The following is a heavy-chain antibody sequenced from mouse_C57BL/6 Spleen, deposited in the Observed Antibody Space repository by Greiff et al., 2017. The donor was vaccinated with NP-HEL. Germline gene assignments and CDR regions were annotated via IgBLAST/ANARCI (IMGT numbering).Heavy chain of an antibody. CDR3: ARQNYYGSSPDYAMDY. D-gene: IGHD1-1*01. CDR1: GFTFSSYG. J-gene: IGHJ4*01. V-gene: IGHV5-6*01. CDR2: ISSGGSYT. Sequence: EVQLVESGGDLVKPGGSLKLSCAASGFTFSSYGMSWVRQTPDKRLEWVATISSGGSYTYYPDSVKGRFTISRDNAKNTLYLQMSSLKSEDTAMYYCARQNYYGSSPDYAMDYWGQGTSVTVSS.